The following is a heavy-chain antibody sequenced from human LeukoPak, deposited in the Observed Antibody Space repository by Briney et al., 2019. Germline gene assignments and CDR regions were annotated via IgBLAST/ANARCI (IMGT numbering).Heavy chain of an antibody. V-gene: IGHV4-59*01. CDR2: IYKNGGT. CDR3: ARGGPGAYYDTSGASDS. D-gene: IGHD3-22*01. J-gene: IGHJ4*02. CDR1: GGSISSYS. Sequence: PSETLSLTCTVSGGSISSYSWSWIRQPPEKGLEWIGYIYKNGGTNYNPSLKSRVTVSVDTSKNQFSLKLTSVTAADTAVYYCARGGPGAYYDTSGASDSWGQGTLVTVSS.